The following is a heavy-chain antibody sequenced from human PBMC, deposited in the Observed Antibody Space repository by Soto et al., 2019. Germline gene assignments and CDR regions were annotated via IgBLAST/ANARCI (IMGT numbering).Heavy chain of an antibody. CDR2: ISGSGGST. D-gene: IGHD6-13*01. CDR3: AKDVKVRVSSSWTRFDY. V-gene: IGHV3-23*01. J-gene: IGHJ4*02. Sequence: EVQLLESGGALLNPGGSLSPPLQASGFTFTSNPMTWSRQPPGKGRGWFPAISGSGGSTYYADSVKGRFTISRDNSKNTLYLQMNSLRAEDTAVYYCAKDVKVRVSSSWTRFDYWGQGTLVTVSS. CDR1: GFTFTSNP.